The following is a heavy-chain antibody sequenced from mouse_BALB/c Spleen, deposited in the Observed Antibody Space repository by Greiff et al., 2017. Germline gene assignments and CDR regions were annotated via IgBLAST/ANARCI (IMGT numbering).Heavy chain of an antibody. Sequence: VQLQQPGAELVKPGASVKLSCKASGYTFTSYYMYWVKQRPGQSLEWIGGINPSNGGTNFNEKFKSKATLTVDKSSSTAYMQLSSLTSEDSAVYYCTREGGYGSSYNFDYWGQGTTLTVSS. D-gene: IGHD1-1*01. J-gene: IGHJ2*01. CDR1: GYTFTSYY. CDR3: TREGGYGSSYNFDY. CDR2: INPSNGGT. V-gene: IGHV1S81*02.